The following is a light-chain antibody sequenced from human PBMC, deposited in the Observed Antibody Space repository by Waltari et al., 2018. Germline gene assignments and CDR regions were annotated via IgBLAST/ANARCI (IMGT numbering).Light chain of an antibody. V-gene: IGLV3-21*01. CDR3: QVWESYGDHLVV. CDR2: YDS. J-gene: IGLJ2*01. Sequence: SYVLTQPPSVSVAPGKTARITCGGSTVGSRNVNWYQQKPGQAPFLVSYYDSARPSGIPERFSGSNSGNTATLTISRVEAGDEADYYCQVWESYGDHLVVFGGGTNLTVV. CDR1: TVGSRN.